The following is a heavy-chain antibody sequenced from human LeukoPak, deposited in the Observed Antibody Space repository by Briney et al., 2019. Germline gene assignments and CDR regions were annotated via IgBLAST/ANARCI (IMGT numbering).Heavy chain of an antibody. CDR3: ARERHTYYDILTGYFHDYYYYYGMDV. CDR1: GDSIISTNSY. V-gene: IGHV4-39*07. J-gene: IGHJ6*02. D-gene: IGHD3-9*01. CDR2: IYYSGST. Sequence: PSETLSLTCSVSGDSIISTNSYWGWIRQPPGKGPEWIASIYYSGSTNYNPSLKSRVTISVDTSKNQFSLKLSSVTAADTAVYYCARERHTYYDILTGYFHDYYYYYGMDVWGQGTTVTVSS.